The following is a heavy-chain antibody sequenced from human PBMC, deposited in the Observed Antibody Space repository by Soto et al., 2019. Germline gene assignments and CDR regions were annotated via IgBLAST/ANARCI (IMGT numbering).Heavy chain of an antibody. V-gene: IGHV1-46*01. Sequence: GASLKVSCKAAGCTFTSYYMHWVRQAPGQGLEWMGIINPSGGSTSYAQKFQGRVTMTRDTSTSTVYMELSSLRSEDTAVYYCARVFRGYYDFGSGSHGFDPWGQEPLVTVSS. J-gene: IGHJ5*02. CDR2: INPSGGST. CDR3: ARVFRGYYDFGSGSHGFDP. CDR1: GCTFTSYY. D-gene: IGHD3-3*01.